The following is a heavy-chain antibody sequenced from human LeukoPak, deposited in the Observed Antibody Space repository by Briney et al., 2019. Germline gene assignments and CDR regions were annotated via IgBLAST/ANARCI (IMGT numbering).Heavy chain of an antibody. CDR3: ARALVGASLDAFDI. Sequence: SETLSLTCTVSGGSISSSSYYWGWIGQPPGKGLEWIGNIYYSGSTYYNPSLKSRVTISVDTSKNQFSLKLSSVTAADTAVYYCARALVGASLDAFDIWGQGTMVTVSS. CDR2: IYYSGST. J-gene: IGHJ3*02. V-gene: IGHV4-39*01. CDR1: GGSISSSSYY. D-gene: IGHD1-26*01.